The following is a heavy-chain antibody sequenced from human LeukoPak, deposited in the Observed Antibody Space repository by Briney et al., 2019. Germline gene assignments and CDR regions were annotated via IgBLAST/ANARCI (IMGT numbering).Heavy chain of an antibody. J-gene: IGHJ6*02. CDR1: GFSFSTSP. CDR2: MNNGPGAT. CDR3: AKTHYDLLDV. D-gene: IGHD5-12*01. Sequence: GGSLRLSCAASGFSFSTSPMSWVRQPPGKGLEWVSAMNNGPGATFYRDSVRGRFTISRDDSKSTLYLQMNSLRAEDTGTYYCAKTHYDLLDVWGQGTTVTVSS. V-gene: IGHV3-23*01.